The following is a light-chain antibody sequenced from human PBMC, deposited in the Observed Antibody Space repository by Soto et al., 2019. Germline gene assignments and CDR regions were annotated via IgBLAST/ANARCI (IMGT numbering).Light chain of an antibody. CDR2: DVS. V-gene: IGLV2-14*01. CDR3: SSYTSRSTLEV. CDR1: SSDVGGYNY. J-gene: IGLJ1*01. Sequence: QSALTQPASASGSPGQSITISCTGTSSDVGGYNYVSWYQQHPGKAPKLMIYDVSNRPSGVSNRFSGSKSGNTAALTISGLQAEDEADYYCSSYTSRSTLEVFGTGTKLTVL.